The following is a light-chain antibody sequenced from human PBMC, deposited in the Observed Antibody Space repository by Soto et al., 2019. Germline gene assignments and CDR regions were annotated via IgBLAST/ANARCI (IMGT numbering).Light chain of an antibody. Sequence: DIVLTQFPDSLTLSLGETATIKCKSSQSLLYRSTNNNYLAWNQQKPGQSPKVIMNWASTRASGVPDRFIGSGSGTDFTLTIRNLQPEDVAVYYCHQYYTPQITFGGGTKV. CDR3: HQYYTPQIT. CDR2: WAS. CDR1: QSLLYRSTNNNY. V-gene: IGKV4-1*01. J-gene: IGKJ4*01.